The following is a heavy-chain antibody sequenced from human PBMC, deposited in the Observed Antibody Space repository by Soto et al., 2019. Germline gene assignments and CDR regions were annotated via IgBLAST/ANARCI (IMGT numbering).Heavy chain of an antibody. CDR2: ISYDGDNK. CDR3: ARGTTTSAFSAMDV. Sequence: QVQLVESGGGVVQPGRSLRLSCAASGFTFSYHDLNWVRQAPGKGLEWVAVISYDGDNKYIAESVKGRFTISRDNSKNTVSLQLNSLRTEDTAMDFCARGTTTSAFSAMDVWGQGTTVTVSS. CDR1: GFTFSYHD. D-gene: IGHD1-1*01. V-gene: IGHV3-30-3*01. J-gene: IGHJ6*02.